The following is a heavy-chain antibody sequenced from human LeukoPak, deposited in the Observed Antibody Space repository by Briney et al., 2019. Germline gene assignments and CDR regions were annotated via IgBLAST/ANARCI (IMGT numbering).Heavy chain of an antibody. CDR3: ARGGYYDFWSGYYGFGY. J-gene: IGHJ4*02. Sequence: ASVKVSCKASGYTFTGYYMHWVRQAPGQGLEWMGWINPNSGGTNYAQKFQGRVTMTRDTPISTAYMELSRLRSDDTAVYYCARGGYYDFWSGYYGFGYWGQGTLVTVSS. CDR2: INPNSGGT. CDR1: GYTFTGYY. D-gene: IGHD3-3*01. V-gene: IGHV1-2*02.